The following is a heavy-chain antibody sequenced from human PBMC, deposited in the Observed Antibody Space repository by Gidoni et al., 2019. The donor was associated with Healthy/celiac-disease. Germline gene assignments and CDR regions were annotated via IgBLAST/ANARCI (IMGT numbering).Heavy chain of an antibody. CDR1: GFTFSSYA. V-gene: IGHV3-23*01. CDR3: AKDPGGYDYLVDY. Sequence: EVQLLESGGGLVQPGGSLRLSCSASGFTFSSYAMSWVRQAPGKGLEWVSAISGSGGSTYYADSVKSRFTISRDNSKNTLYLQMNSLRAEDTAVYYCAKDPGGYDYLVDYWGQGTLVTVSS. J-gene: IGHJ4*02. D-gene: IGHD5-12*01. CDR2: ISGSGGST.